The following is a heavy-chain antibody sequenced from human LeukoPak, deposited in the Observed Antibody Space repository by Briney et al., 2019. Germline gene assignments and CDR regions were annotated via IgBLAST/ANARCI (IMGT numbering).Heavy chain of an antibody. J-gene: IGHJ5*02. CDR1: GGSFSGYY. CDR2: INHSGST. Sequence: PSETLSLTCAVYGGSFSGYYWSWIRQPPGKGLEWIGEINHSGSTNYNPPLKSRVTISVDTSKNQFSLKLSSVTAADTAVYYCARGGVVPAAKGRNWFDPWGQGTLVTVSS. CDR3: ARGGVVPAAKGRNWFDP. V-gene: IGHV4-34*01. D-gene: IGHD2-2*01.